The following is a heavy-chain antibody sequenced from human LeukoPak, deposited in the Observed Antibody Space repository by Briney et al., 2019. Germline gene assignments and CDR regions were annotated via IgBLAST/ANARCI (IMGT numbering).Heavy chain of an antibody. Sequence: GESLRLSCAASGFTFSSYAMSWVRQAPGKGLEWVSAISGSGGSTYYADSVKGRFTISRDNSKNTLYLQMNSLRAEDTAVYYCAKDGTTIFGVVINWFDPWGQGTLVTVSS. V-gene: IGHV3-23*01. CDR2: ISGSGGST. CDR3: AKDGTTIFGVVINWFDP. J-gene: IGHJ5*02. CDR1: GFTFSSYA. D-gene: IGHD3-3*01.